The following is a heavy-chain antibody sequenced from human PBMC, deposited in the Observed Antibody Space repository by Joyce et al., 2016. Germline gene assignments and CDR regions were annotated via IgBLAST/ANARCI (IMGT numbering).Heavy chain of an antibody. CDR1: GGFISGHY. J-gene: IGHJ4*02. D-gene: IGHD3-22*01. Sequence: QLQLQESGPGLVKPSETLSLTCTVSGGFISGHYWSWIRQTAGKGRDWIGRIHSNGTTIYNPSFQSRVTMSLDLPKNQFSLRLRSVTAADSAIYYCAKFARDSSGFYPEADWGQGTLVTVSS. CDR2: IHSNGTT. CDR3: AKFARDSSGFYPEAD. V-gene: IGHV4-4*07.